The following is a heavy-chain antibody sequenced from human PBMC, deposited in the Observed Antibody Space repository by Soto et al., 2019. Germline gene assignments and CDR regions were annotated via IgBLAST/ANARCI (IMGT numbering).Heavy chain of an antibody. CDR1: GGTFSSYA. CDR3: ARDIVVVVAAPGWFDP. CDR2: IIPIFGTA. D-gene: IGHD2-15*01. J-gene: IGHJ5*02. V-gene: IGHV1-69*05. Sequence: ASVKVSCKTSGGTFSSYAISWVRQAPGQGLEWMGGIIPIFGTANYAQKFHGRVTITTDESTSTAYMELSSMRSEDTAVYYCARDIVVVVAAPGWFDPWGQGTLVTVSS.